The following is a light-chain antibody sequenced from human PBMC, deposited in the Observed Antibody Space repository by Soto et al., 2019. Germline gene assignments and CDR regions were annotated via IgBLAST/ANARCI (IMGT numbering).Light chain of an antibody. Sequence: EIVLTQSPDTLSLSPGERSTLSCRASQSVTNYLDWYQQKPGQAPRLLIYDASNRAAGIPARFSGSWSGIDFTLTISSLEPEDFAVYYCQHRANWPRLTFGGGTRVEIK. J-gene: IGKJ4*01. CDR3: QHRANWPRLT. V-gene: IGKV3-11*01. CDR2: DAS. CDR1: QSVTNY.